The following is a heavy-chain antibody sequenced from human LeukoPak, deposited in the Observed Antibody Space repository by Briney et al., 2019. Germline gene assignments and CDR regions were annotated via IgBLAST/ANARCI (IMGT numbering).Heavy chain of an antibody. CDR2: INPNSDGT. D-gene: IGHD2-15*01. V-gene: IGHV1-2*02. Sequence: ASVKVSCKASGYTFTGYYMHWVRQAPGQGLEWMGWINPNSDGTNYAQKFQGRVTMTRDTSISTAYMELSRLRSDDTAVYYCARGVVIHGDAFDIWGQGTMVTVSS. CDR3: ARGVVIHGDAFDI. J-gene: IGHJ3*02. CDR1: GYTFTGYY.